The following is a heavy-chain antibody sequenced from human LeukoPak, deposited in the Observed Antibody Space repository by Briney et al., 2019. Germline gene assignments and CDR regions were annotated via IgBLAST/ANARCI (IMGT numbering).Heavy chain of an antibody. V-gene: IGHV3-20*01. D-gene: IGHD5-18*01. CDR1: GFTFDDYG. CDR3: AREGDYSYGPTTHAFDI. Sequence: GGSLRLSCAASGFTFDDYGMSWVRQAPGKGLEWVSGINWNGGSTGYADSVKGRFTISRDNAKNSLYLQMNSLRAEDTALYHCAREGDYSYGPTTHAFDIWGQGTMVTVSS. J-gene: IGHJ3*02. CDR2: INWNGGST.